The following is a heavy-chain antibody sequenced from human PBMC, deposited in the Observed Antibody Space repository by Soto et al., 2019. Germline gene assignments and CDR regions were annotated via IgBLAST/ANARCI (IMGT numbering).Heavy chain of an antibody. CDR1: GGSVSSGDYY. CDR2: IYSSGST. CDR3: ARGGSGSPFDY. Sequence: SETLSLTCTVSGGSVSSGDYYWSWIRQPPGKGLEWIGYIYSSGSTNYNPSLKSRVTISVDTSKNQLSLNLNSVTAADTAVYYCARGGSGSPFDYWGQGXLVTV. J-gene: IGHJ4*02. D-gene: IGHD3-16*01. V-gene: IGHV4-61*08.